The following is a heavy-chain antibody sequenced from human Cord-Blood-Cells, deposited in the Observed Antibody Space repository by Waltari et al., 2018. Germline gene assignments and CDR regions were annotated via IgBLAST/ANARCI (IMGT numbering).Heavy chain of an antibody. D-gene: IGHD1-26*01. CDR1: GFTFSSYS. Sequence: EVQLVESGGGLVKPGGSLRLSCAASGFTFSSYSMNWVRQAPGKGLEWVSTISSSSSYIYYADSVKGRFTISRDNAKNSLYLQMNSLRAEDTAVYYCARDYSGSYHDAFDIWGQGTMVTVSS. CDR3: ARDYSGSYHDAFDI. CDR2: ISSSSSYI. J-gene: IGHJ3*02. V-gene: IGHV3-21*01.